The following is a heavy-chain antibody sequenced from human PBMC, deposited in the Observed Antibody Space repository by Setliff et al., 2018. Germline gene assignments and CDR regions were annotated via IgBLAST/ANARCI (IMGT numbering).Heavy chain of an antibody. CDR2: IHSGGSST. CDR3: AKRGSSWSPIDF. Sequence: PGGSLRLSCAASGFTFSNYAVSWVRQAPGKGLEWVSIIHSGGSSTYYADSVKGRFTISRDGSKNTLYLQMNSLRAEDTAVYYCAKRGSSWSPIDFGGKGTTV. J-gene: IGHJ6*03. V-gene: IGHV3-23*03. CDR1: GFTFSNYA. D-gene: IGHD6-13*01.